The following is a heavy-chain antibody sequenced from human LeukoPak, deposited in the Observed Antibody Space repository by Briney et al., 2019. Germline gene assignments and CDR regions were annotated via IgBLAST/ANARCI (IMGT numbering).Heavy chain of an antibody. V-gene: IGHV1-58*02. CDR1: GFTFTSSA. Sequence: SVKVSCKASGFTFTSSAMRWVRQARGQRLEWIGWIVVGSGNTNYAQKFQERVTITRDMSTSTAYMELSSLRSEDTAVYYCAARGYDFWSGVGPLRFDPWGQGTLVTVSS. CDR3: AARGYDFWSGVGPLRFDP. J-gene: IGHJ5*02. D-gene: IGHD3-3*01. CDR2: IVVGSGNT.